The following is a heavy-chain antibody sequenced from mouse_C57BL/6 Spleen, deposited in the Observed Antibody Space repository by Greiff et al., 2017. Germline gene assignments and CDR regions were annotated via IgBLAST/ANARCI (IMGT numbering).Heavy chain of an antibody. D-gene: IGHD1-1*01. CDR3: ARSLITTVPWYFDV. J-gene: IGHJ1*03. CDR1: GYTFTDYN. V-gene: IGHV1-22*01. CDR2: INPNNGGT. Sequence: VQLQQSGPELVKPGASVKMSCKASGYTFTDYNMHWVKQSHGKSLEWIGYINPNNGGTSYNQKFKGKATLTVNKSSSTAYMELRSLTSEDSAVYYCARSLITTVPWYFDVWGTGTTVTVSS.